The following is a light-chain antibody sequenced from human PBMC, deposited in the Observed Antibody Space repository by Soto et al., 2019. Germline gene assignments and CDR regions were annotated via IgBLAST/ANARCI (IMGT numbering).Light chain of an antibody. CDR1: QDITKY. V-gene: IGKV1-33*01. Sequence: DILMTQSPSSLSASVGDRVTITCQASQDITKYLNWYQQKPGKAPKLLIYHSSNLETGVPSRFSGSGSGTHFSFTISSLQPEDIATYFCQQYDSFPRTFGQGTRLHLK. CDR2: HSS. J-gene: IGKJ2*01. CDR3: QQYDSFPRT.